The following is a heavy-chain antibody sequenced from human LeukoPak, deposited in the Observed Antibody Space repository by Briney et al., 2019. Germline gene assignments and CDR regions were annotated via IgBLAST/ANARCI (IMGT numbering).Heavy chain of an antibody. J-gene: IGHJ3*02. CDR2: IYYSGST. Sequence: SETLSLTCTVSGGSISSYYWSWIRQPPGKGLEWIGYIYYSGSTNYNPSLKSRVTISVDTSKNQFSLKLSSVTAADTAVYYCAGDGGFAFDIWGQGTMVTVSS. V-gene: IGHV4-59*01. CDR1: GGSISSYY. CDR3: AGDGGFAFDI. D-gene: IGHD3-16*01.